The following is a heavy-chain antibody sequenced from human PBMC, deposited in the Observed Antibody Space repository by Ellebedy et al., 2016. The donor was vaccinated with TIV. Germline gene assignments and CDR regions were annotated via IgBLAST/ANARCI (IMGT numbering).Heavy chain of an antibody. V-gene: IGHV1-69*13. CDR2: IIPISSAT. Sequence: SVKVSXXASGGSLNVVGISRVRQPPAQGLEWMGEIIPISSATNYAQNFQGRVTITADYLTNTAYMELTSLTSDDTAVYYCARECGSTNCDWYFDVWGRGTLVTVSP. J-gene: IGHJ2*01. CDR1: GGSLNVVG. CDR3: ARECGSTNCDWYFDV. D-gene: IGHD2-2*01.